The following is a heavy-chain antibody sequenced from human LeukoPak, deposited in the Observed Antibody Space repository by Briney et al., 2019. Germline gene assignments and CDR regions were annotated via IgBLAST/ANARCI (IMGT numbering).Heavy chain of an antibody. J-gene: IGHJ6*02. CDR1: GYRFSSYG. V-gene: IGHV1-18*01. CDR2: ISGYKGNA. Sequence: ASVKVSCKASGYRFSSYGITWVRQAPGQGLEWMGWISGYKGNAVYAQKFQGRVTMTIDTSTTTAYMEVRSLRSDDTAVYYCARGGLEYYGMDVWGQGSTVTVSS. CDR3: ARGGLEYYGMDV. D-gene: IGHD5-24*01.